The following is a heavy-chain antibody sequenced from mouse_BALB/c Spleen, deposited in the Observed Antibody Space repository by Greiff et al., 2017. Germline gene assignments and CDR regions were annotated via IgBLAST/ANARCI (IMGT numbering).Heavy chain of an antibody. J-gene: IGHJ2*01. CDR3: ARGGNLYYFDY. V-gene: IGHV1S137*01. Sequence: VKLMESGAELVRPGVSVKISCKGSGYTFTDYAMHWVKQSHAKSLEWIGVISTYYGDASYNQKFKGKATMTVDKSSSTAYMELARLTSEDSAIYYCARGGNLYYFDYWGQGTTLTVSS. CDR2: ISTYYGDA. CDR1: GYTFTDYA. D-gene: IGHD2-1*01.